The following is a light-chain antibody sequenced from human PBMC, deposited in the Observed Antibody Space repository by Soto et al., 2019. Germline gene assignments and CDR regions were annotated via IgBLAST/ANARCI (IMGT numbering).Light chain of an antibody. V-gene: IGLV1-40*01. CDR1: SSNFGAGHG. CDR3: QAYDNSLRGWV. J-gene: IGLJ7*01. CDR2: GDF. Sequence: QSVLTQPPSVSGAPGQTVTISCTGSSSNFGAGHGVHWYQQLPGTAPKLLIYGDFNRPSGVPARFSASRSGTSASLAITGLQADDEATYCCQAYDNSLRGWVFGGGTQLTVL.